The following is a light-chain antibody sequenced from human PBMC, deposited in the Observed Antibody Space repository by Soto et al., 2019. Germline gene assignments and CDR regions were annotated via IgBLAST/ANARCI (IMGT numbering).Light chain of an antibody. V-gene: IGLV2-23*01. J-gene: IGLJ7*01. Sequence: QSALTQPASVSGSPGQSITISCTGTSSDVGSYNLVSWYQQHPGKAPKLMIYEGSKRPSGVSNRFSGSKSGNTASLTISGLPAEDDADYYCCSYAGSSTHAVFGGGTQLTVL. CDR2: EGS. CDR1: SSDVGSYNL. CDR3: CSYAGSSTHAV.